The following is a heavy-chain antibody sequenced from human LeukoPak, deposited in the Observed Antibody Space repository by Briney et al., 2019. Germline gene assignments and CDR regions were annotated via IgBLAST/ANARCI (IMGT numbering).Heavy chain of an antibody. CDR3: TKPQPGAFEI. D-gene: IGHD2-2*01. J-gene: IGHJ3*02. CDR1: GYTVTSYG. Sequence: ASVKVSCKASGYTVTSYGISWVRQAPGQGLEWMGWISTYNGNTNYAQKLQGRVTMTTDTSTSTAYMELNSLRSDDTALYYCTKPQPGAFEIWGQGTMVTVSS. V-gene: IGHV1-18*01. CDR2: ISTYNGNT.